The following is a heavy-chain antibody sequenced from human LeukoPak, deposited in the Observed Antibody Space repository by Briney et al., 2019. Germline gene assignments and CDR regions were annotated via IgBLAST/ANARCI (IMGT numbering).Heavy chain of an antibody. D-gene: IGHD1-1*01. J-gene: IGHJ3*02. V-gene: IGHV1-46*01. CDR3: AGVEGRGTDAFDI. CDR2: INPSGGST. Sequence: ASVKVSCKASGYTFTSYYMYWVRQAPGQGLEWMGIINPSGGSTSYAQRFQGRVTMTRDTSTSTVYMELSSLRSEDTAVYYCAGVEGRGTDAFDIWGQGTMVTVSS. CDR1: GYTFTSYY.